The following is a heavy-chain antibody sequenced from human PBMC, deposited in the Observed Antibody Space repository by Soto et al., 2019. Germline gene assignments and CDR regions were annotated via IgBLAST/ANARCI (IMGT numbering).Heavy chain of an antibody. D-gene: IGHD3-22*01. CDR3: AHDYYDSSTYYPHDAFDI. J-gene: IGHJ3*02. V-gene: IGHV2-5*01. CDR1: GFSLTTSDMG. CDR2: IYWNDDK. Sequence: QITLKESGPALVKPTQTLTLTCSFSGFSLTTSDMGVGWIRQSPGQALEWLALIYWNDDKRYNPSLKSRLTITKGTSKNQVVLTMTNMDPVDTATYYCAHDYYDSSTYYPHDAFDIWGQGTLVTVSS.